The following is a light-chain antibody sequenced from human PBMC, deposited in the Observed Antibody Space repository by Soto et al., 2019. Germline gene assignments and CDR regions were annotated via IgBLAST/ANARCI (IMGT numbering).Light chain of an antibody. CDR3: QQYYSFPLT. Sequence: VIWMTQSPSLLSASTGDRVTISCLMSQGISSYLALYQQKPGKAPELLISAASTLQSGVPSRFSGSGSGTDFTLTISCLQSEDFATYYCQQYYSFPLTFGQGTKVDI. CDR2: AAS. V-gene: IGKV1D-8*01. CDR1: QGISSY. J-gene: IGKJ1*01.